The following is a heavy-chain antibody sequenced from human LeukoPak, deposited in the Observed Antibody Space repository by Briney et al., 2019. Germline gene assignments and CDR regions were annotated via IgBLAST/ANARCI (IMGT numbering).Heavy chain of an antibody. Sequence: PSQTLSLTCTVSGGSISSGSYCWSWIRQPAGKGLEWIGSIYYSVSTYYNPSLKSRVTISVDTSKNQFSLKLSSVTAADTAVYYCARGLGELLGSYYYYMDVWGKGTTVTVSS. V-gene: IGHV4-61*02. J-gene: IGHJ6*03. CDR3: ARGLGELLGSYYYYMDV. CDR1: GGSISSGSYC. CDR2: IYYSVST. D-gene: IGHD1-26*01.